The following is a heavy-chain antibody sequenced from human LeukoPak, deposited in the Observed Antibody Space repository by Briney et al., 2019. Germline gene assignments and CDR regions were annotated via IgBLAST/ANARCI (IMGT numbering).Heavy chain of an antibody. J-gene: IGHJ1*01. CDR3: ARAPSEIGGYYPEYFRH. CDR2: IKSDGST. V-gene: IGHV3-74*01. CDR1: GFTFSSYW. D-gene: IGHD3-22*01. Sequence: PGGSLRLSCAASGFTFSSYWMHWVRQAPGKGLVWVSRIKSDGSTRYADSVKGRLTVSRDNAKNTVSLQMNSLRAEDTGVYYCARAPSEIGGYYPEYFRHWGQGTLVIVSS.